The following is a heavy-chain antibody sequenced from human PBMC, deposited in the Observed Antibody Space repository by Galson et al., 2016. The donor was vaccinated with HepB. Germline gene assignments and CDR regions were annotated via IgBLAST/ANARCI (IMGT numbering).Heavy chain of an antibody. CDR2: IYYTGSM. CDR3: ARHLTTVT. D-gene: IGHD4-17*01. V-gene: IGHV4-39*01. CDR1: GGSITTGTYY. Sequence: SETLSLTCTVSGGSITTGTYYWGWIRQPPGKGLEWIGSIYYTGSMYYNPSLKSRVTISVDTSKNQFSLKLTSVTTADTAVYYCARHLTTVTWGQGTLVTVSS. J-gene: IGHJ4*02.